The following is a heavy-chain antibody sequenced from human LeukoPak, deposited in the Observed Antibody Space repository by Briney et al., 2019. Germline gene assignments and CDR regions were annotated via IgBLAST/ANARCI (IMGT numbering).Heavy chain of an antibody. D-gene: IGHD3-10*01. J-gene: IGHJ4*02. CDR1: GFTFDDYG. CDR2: KNWIGGST. V-gene: IGHV3-20*04. CDR3: AKPLSIVGAVSYYLDDY. Sequence: SGGSLRLSCAASGFTFDDYGMSWVRQAPGKGLEWVSGKNWIGGSTGYADSVKGRLTISRDNSKNTLYLQMNSPRADDTAVYYCAKPLSIVGAVSYYLDDYWGQGTLVTVSS.